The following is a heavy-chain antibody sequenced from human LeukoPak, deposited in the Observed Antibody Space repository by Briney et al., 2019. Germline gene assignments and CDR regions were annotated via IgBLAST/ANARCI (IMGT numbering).Heavy chain of an antibody. CDR1: GFTFSSYA. CDR2: ISYDGSNK. CDR3: ARVRYSYGYTLDY. Sequence: PGGSLRLSCAASGFTFSSYAMHWVRQAPGKGLEWVAVISYDGSNKYYADSVKGRFTISKDNSKNTLYLQMNSLRAEDTAVYYCARVRYSYGYTLDYWGQGTLVTVSS. V-gene: IGHV3-30-3*01. D-gene: IGHD5-18*01. J-gene: IGHJ4*02.